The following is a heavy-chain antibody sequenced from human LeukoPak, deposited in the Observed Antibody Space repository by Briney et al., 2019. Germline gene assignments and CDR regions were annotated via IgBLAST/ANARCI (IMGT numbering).Heavy chain of an antibody. V-gene: IGHV3-33*01. Sequence: GGSLRLSCAASGFSFSNYGMHWVRQAPGKGLEWVAVIWHDGTNQHYVDSVKGRFTVSRDNSKNTLYLQMNSLRGEDTAVYYCARWSDNFHYYLDVWGKGTRVTVSS. CDR2: IWHDGTNQ. J-gene: IGHJ6*03. D-gene: IGHD3-3*01. CDR3: ARWSDNFHYYLDV. CDR1: GFSFSNYG.